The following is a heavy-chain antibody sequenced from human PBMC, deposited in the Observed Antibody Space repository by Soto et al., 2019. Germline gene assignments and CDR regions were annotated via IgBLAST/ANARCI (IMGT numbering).Heavy chain of an antibody. D-gene: IGHD6-13*01. V-gene: IGHV3-23*03. CDR3: AKDLVAAAAS. CDR1: GFTFGTFA. Sequence: PGGSLRLSCAASGFTFGTFAMNWVRQPPGKGLEWVSGIYGDSSGTFYADSVRGRFAISRDNSKNTVYLQMNSLRAEDTAVYYCAKDLVAAAASWGQGTLVTVSS. J-gene: IGHJ5*02. CDR2: IYGDSSGT.